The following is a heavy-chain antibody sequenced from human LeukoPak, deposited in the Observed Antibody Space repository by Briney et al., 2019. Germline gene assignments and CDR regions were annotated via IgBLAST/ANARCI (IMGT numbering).Heavy chain of an antibody. D-gene: IGHD5-18*01. CDR3: ARGYSYGPDAFDI. J-gene: IGHJ3*02. Sequence: GGSLRLSCAASGFTFSSYSMNRVRQAPGKGLEWVSSISSSGSYIYYADSVKGRFTISRDNAKNSLYLQMNSLRAEDTAVYYCARGYSYGPDAFDIWGQGTMVTVSS. CDR1: GFTFSSYS. CDR2: ISSSGSYI. V-gene: IGHV3-21*01.